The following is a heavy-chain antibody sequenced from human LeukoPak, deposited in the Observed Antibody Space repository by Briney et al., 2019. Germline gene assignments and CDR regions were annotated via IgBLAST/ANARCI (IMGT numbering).Heavy chain of an antibody. CDR1: GFTFSRDW. CDR2: INADESST. CDR3: ARVYYYGMDV. Sequence: GGSLRLSCAASGFTFSRDWMHWVRQAPGRGLVWVSRINADESSTAYADSVKGRFTISRDNSKNTLYLQMNSLRAEDTAVYYCARVYYYGMDVWGQGTTVTVSS. J-gene: IGHJ6*02. V-gene: IGHV3-74*01.